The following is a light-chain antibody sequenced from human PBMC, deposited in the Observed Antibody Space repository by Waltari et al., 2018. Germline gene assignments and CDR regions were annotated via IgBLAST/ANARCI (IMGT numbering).Light chain of an antibody. Sequence: QSALTQPASVSGSPGQSTTISCTGTSSDVGGYTYVSWYQQHPGKAPKLMIYDVSKRPSGVSNRFSGSKSGNTASLTISGLQAEDEADYYCCSYAGSSTSVFGGGTKLTVL. CDR1: SSDVGGYTY. CDR3: CSYAGSSTSV. J-gene: IGLJ2*01. V-gene: IGLV2-23*02. CDR2: DVS.